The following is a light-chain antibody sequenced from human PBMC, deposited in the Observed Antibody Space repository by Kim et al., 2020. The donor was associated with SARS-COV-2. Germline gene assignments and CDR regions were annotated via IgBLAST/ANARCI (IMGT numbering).Light chain of an antibody. CDR2: DVS. V-gene: IGLV2-14*03. Sequence: QSITISCTGTSSDVGGYNYVSWYQQHPGKAPKLMIYDVSNRPSGVSNRFSGSKSCNTASLTISGLQAEDEADYYCSSYTSSSTLVFGTGTKVTV. CDR1: SSDVGGYNY. J-gene: IGLJ1*01. CDR3: SSYTSSSTLV.